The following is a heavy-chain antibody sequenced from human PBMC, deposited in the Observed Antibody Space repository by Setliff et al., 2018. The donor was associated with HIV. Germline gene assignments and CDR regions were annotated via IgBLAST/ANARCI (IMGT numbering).Heavy chain of an antibody. J-gene: IGHJ4*02. CDR3: ARVRDYGGNFFDY. D-gene: IGHD4-17*01. V-gene: IGHV4-59*08. CDR1: GGSISSYS. CDR2: IYDSGIT. Sequence: SETLSLTCTVSGGSISSYSWSWIRQPPGKGLEWTGYIYDSGITNYNPSLKSRVTISVDTSKNQFSLRLTSVTAADTAVYYCARVRDYGGNFFDYWGQGTLVTVSS.